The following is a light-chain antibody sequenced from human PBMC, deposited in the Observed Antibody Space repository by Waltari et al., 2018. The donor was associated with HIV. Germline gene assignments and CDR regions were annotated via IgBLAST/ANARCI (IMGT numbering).Light chain of an antibody. V-gene: IGLV3-1*01. Sequence: SYELTQPPSVSVSPGQTASITCSGDKLGDKFASWYQQKPGQSPVMVIYQDNERPSGIPERFSGSNSGNTATLTISGTKALDEADYFCQAWDNITAVFGGGTKVTVL. CDR2: QDN. J-gene: IGLJ2*01. CDR3: QAWDNITAV. CDR1: KLGDKF.